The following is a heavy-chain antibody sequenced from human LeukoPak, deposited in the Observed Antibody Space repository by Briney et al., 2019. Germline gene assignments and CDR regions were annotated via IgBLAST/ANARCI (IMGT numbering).Heavy chain of an antibody. J-gene: IGHJ4*02. CDR1: GGAISGYY. CDR2: IYYSGST. D-gene: IGHD5-24*01. V-gene: IGHV4-59*05. CDR3: ARRSATDYYFDY. Sequence: SETLSLTCTVSGGAISGYYWSWIRQPPGKGLEWIGSIYYSGSTYYNPSLKSRVTISVDTSKNQFSLQLSPVTDADTAVYYCARRSATDYYFDYWGQGTLVTVSS.